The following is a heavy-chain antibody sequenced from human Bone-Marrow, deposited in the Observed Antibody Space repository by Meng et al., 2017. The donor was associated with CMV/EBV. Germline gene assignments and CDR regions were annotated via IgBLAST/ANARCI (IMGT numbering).Heavy chain of an antibody. J-gene: IGHJ4*02. V-gene: IGHV3-30-3*01. CDR3: ASDGVLVEIPSY. Sequence: GESLKISCAASGFTFSSYAMHWVRQAPGKGLEWVAVISYDGSNKYYADSVKGRFTISRDNSKNTLFLQMNSLRADDTAVYYCASDGVLVEIPSYWGQGMLVTVSS. D-gene: IGHD5-24*01. CDR2: ISYDGSNK. CDR1: GFTFSSYA.